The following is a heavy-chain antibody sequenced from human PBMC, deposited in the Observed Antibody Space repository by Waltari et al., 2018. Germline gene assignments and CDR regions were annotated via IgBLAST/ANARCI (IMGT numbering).Heavy chain of an antibody. CDR2: IYYSGST. CDR3: AREDYGGNWRLLDY. V-gene: IGHV4-59*01. CDR1: GGSISSYY. D-gene: IGHD4-17*01. Sequence: QVQLQESGPGLVKPSETLSLTCTVSGGSISSYYWSWIRQPPGKGLEWIGYIYYSGSTNYNPSLKSRVTISVDTSKNQFSLKLSSVTAADTAVYYCAREDYGGNWRLLDYWGQGTLVTVSS. J-gene: IGHJ4*02.